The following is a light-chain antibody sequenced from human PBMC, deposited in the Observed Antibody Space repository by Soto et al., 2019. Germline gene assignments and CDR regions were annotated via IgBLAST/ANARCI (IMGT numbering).Light chain of an antibody. CDR1: QGISSY. CDR2: AAS. CDR3: QQLNSYPWT. Sequence: IQLTQSPSSLSASVGDRVTITCRASQGISSYLDWYQQKPGKAPKLLIYAASTLQSGVPSRFSGSGSGTDFTLTISSLQHEDFATYYCQQLNSYPWTFGQGTNVEIK. V-gene: IGKV1-9*01. J-gene: IGKJ1*01.